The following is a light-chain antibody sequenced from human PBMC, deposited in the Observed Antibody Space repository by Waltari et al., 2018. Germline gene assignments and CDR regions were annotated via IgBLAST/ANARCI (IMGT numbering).Light chain of an antibody. CDR3: AAWDDSLHGHWV. J-gene: IGLJ3*02. CDR2: RSD. Sequence: QSVLTQPPSASGTPGQRVTLSCTGSSSNIGGNVVTWHQQLPGKAPTLLIYRSDLRPSGVPDRFSGSKSGTSASLAISGLQSADEGDYYCAAWDDSLHGHWVFGRGTKVTVL. V-gene: IGLV1-44*01. CDR1: SSNIGGNV.